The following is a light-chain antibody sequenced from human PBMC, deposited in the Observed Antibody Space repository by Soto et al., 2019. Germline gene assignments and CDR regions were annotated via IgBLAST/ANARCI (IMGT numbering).Light chain of an antibody. CDR3: QQYGRAPLFT. CDR1: QSVSSSQ. CDR2: GAS. J-gene: IGKJ3*01. V-gene: IGKV3-20*01. Sequence: IVVTQSPGTLSLSPGERATLSCRASQSVSSSQIAWYQQKLGQAPRLLIYGASSRATGVPDRFSGTGSGTEFTLTISRLEPEDFAVYYCQQYGRAPLFTFGPGTTVEIK.